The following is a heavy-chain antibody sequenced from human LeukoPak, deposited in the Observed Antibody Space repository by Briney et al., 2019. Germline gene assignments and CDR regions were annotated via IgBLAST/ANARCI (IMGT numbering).Heavy chain of an antibody. D-gene: IGHD2-2*02. CDR3: VKGGYCSSTICYNLGWFDP. Sequence: TGGSLRLSCAASGFTFSSFGMHWVRQAPGKGLEWVAFIRFDGSSKNYADSVKGRFTISRDSSKNTLYLEMNSLRAEDTAVYYCVKGGYCSSTICYNLGWFDPWGQGTLVTVSS. J-gene: IGHJ5*02. CDR2: IRFDGSSK. CDR1: GFTFSSFG. V-gene: IGHV3-30*02.